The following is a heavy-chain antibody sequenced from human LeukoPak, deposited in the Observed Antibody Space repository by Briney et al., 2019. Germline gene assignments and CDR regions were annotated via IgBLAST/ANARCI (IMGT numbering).Heavy chain of an antibody. CDR3: ARNAYYSADY. J-gene: IGHJ4*02. CDR1: GGSISSGYW. D-gene: IGHD2/OR15-2a*01. Sequence: SETLSLTCAVSGGSISSGYWWSWLRQPPGKGLEWIGEIHHSGSTNYNPSLKSRITISIDKSKNQFSLKLSSVTAADTAVYLCARNAYYSADYWGQGTLVTVSS. V-gene: IGHV4-4*02. CDR2: IHHSGST.